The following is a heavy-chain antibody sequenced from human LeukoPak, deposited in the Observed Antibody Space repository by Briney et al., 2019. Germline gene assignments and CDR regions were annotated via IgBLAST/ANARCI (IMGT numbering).Heavy chain of an antibody. CDR2: FDLEDGET. CDR3: ATTYYGFWSSYRY. J-gene: IGHJ4*02. CDR1: GYTLTELS. V-gene: IGHV1-24*01. Sequence: ASVKVSCKVSGYTLTELSIHWVRQTPGKGLEWMGGFDLEDGETIYAQKFQGRVTMTEDTSTDTAYMELSSLRSEDTAVYYCATTYYGFWSSYRYWGQGTLVTVTS. D-gene: IGHD3-3*01.